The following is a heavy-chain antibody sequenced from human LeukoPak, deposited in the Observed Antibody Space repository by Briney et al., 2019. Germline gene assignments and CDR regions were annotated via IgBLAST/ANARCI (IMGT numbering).Heavy chain of an antibody. CDR3: ARHYYYDILTGHLIPGDI. CDR1: GGSISSYY. J-gene: IGHJ3*02. CDR2: IYTSGST. D-gene: IGHD3-9*01. V-gene: IGHV4-4*07. Sequence: SETLSLTCTVSGGSISSYYWSWIRQPAGKGLEWIGRIYTSGSTNYNPSLKSRVTMSVDTSKNQFSLKLSSVTAADTAVYYCARHYYYDILTGHLIPGDIWGQGTMVTVSS.